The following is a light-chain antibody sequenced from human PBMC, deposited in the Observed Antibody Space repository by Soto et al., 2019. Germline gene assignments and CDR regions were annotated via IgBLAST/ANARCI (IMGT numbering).Light chain of an antibody. J-gene: IGLJ3*02. Sequence: QSVLTQPASVSGSPGQSITISCTGSRSDVGAYNYVSWYQQHPGKAPKLMIYEVSNRPSGVSNRFSGSKSGNTASLTISGLQADDEADYYCSSYTTSSALMFGGGTKVTVL. CDR3: SSYTTSSALM. CDR1: RSDVGAYNY. CDR2: EVS. V-gene: IGLV2-14*01.